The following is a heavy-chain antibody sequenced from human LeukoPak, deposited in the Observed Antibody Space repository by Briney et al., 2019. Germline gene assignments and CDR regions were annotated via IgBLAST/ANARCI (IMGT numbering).Heavy chain of an antibody. CDR3: ARGPIQLWFYFGMDV. D-gene: IGHD5-18*01. CDR1: GFNFGDHA. J-gene: IGHJ6*02. V-gene: IGHV3-49*04. Sequence: GGSLRLSCTASGFNFGDHAMSWVRQAPGEGLEWVSFIRSKNYGGTTEYAASVKGRFTASRDDSKSIAYLQMSSLRTEDTAVYYCARGPIQLWFYFGMDVWGQGTTVTVSS. CDR2: IRSKNYGGTT.